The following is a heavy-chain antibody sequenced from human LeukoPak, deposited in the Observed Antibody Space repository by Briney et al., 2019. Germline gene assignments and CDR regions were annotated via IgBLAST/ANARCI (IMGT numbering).Heavy chain of an antibody. CDR3: AKDRFAVTTFTFEY. CDR2: IDRSGVT. D-gene: IGHD4-17*01. CDR1: GFTVHSNY. V-gene: IGHV3-53*01. Sequence: PGGSLRLSCAASGFTVHSNYMSWVRQAPGKGLEWVSVIDRSGVTHYADSVKGRFTISRDNSKNTLHVQMNSLRVEDTAVYYCAKDRFAVTTFTFEYWGQGALVTVSS. J-gene: IGHJ4*02.